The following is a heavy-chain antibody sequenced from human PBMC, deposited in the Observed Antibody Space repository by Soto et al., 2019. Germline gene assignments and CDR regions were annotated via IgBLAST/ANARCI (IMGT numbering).Heavy chain of an antibody. CDR1: GGTFSSYA. D-gene: IGHD3-10*01. V-gene: IGHV1-69*01. CDR2: IIPIFGTA. J-gene: IGHJ5*02. CDR3: ARGGILLWFGEGRNWFDP. Sequence: QVQLVQSGAEVKKPGSSVKVSCKASGGTFSSYAISWVRQAPGQGLEWMGGIIPIFGTANYAQKFQGRVTITADESTSTAYMELSSLRSEDTAVYYCARGGILLWFGEGRNWFDPWGQGTLVTVSS.